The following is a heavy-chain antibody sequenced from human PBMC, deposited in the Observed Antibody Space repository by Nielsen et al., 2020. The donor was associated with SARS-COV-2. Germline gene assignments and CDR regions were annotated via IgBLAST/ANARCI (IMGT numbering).Heavy chain of an antibody. D-gene: IGHD4-17*01. CDR3: ARHAPPLGLVAQDYGDSSGPWFDP. J-gene: IGHJ5*02. CDR2: IDPSDSYT. Sequence: VRQMPGKGLEWMGRIDPSDSYTNYSPSFQGHVTISADKSISTAYLQWSSLKASDTAMYYCARHAPPLGLVAQDYGDSSGPWFDPWGQGTLVTVSS. V-gene: IGHV5-10-1*01.